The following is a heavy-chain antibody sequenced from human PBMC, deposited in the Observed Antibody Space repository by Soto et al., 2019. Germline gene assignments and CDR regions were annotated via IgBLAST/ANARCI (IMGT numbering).Heavy chain of an antibody. V-gene: IGHV3-48*02. J-gene: IGHJ4*02. Sequence: PGGSLRLSCAASGFPFSAYSMNWVRQAPGKGLEWIAYTSTSSTTKYYADSVRGRFSISRDNANDLLYLDMDKLRDEDAGIYYCAGSYSSGNWYFDYWGLGTPVTVSS. D-gene: IGHD3-10*01. CDR3: AGSYSSGNWYFDY. CDR2: TSTSSTTK. CDR1: GFPFSAYS.